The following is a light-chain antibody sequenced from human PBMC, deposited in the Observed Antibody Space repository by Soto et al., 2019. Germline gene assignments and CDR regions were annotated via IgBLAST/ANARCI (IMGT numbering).Light chain of an antibody. V-gene: IGKV3-20*01. CDR3: QQYNNWPLT. CDR1: QSVSSNY. CDR2: GVS. J-gene: IGKJ1*01. Sequence: EILLSQSPGTLSLSPGERATLSCRASQSVSSNYLAWFQQRPGKAPRLLIYGVSTRATGTPERFSASGSATDFTLSISRLEPEDFELYYCQQYNNWPLTFGQGTKVDIK.